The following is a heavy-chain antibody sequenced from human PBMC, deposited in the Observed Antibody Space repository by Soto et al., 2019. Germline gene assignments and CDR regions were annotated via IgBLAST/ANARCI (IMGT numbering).Heavy chain of an antibody. CDR2: IIPIFGTA. D-gene: IGHD1-26*01. Sequence: SVKVSCKASGGTFSSYAISWVQQAPGQGPAWMGGIIPIFGTANYAQKFQCRVTITADEYTSTAYMELSSLRSEDTAVYYCPLLPLPLRAHGMDVWGKGNTVNV. J-gene: IGHJ6*04. CDR1: GGTFSSYA. CDR3: PLLPLPLRAHGMDV. V-gene: IGHV1-69*13.